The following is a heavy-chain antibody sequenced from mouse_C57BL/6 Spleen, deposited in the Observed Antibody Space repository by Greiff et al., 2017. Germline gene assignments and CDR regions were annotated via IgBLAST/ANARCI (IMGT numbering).Heavy chain of an antibody. CDR2: INPSTGGT. J-gene: IGHJ3*01. CDR3: ARGGNGNYKFAY. CDR1: GYSFTGYY. V-gene: IGHV1-42*01. Sequence: EVQLQESGPELVKPGASVKISCKASGYSFTGYYMNWVKQSPEKSLEWIGEINPSTGGTTYNQKFKAKATLTVDKSSSTAYMQLKSLTSEDSAVYYCARGGNGNYKFAYWGQGTLVTVSA. D-gene: IGHD2-1*01.